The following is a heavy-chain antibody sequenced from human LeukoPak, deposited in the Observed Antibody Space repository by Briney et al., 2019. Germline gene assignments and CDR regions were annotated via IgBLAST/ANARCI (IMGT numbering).Heavy chain of an antibody. CDR1: GGSISSYY. CDR2: IYYSGST. D-gene: IGHD6-13*01. J-gene: IGHJ4*02. Sequence: PSETLSLTCTVSGGSISSYYWSWIRQPPGKGLEWIGYIYYSGSTNYNPSLKSRVTISVDTSKNQFSLKLSSVTAADTAVYYCARVSPSSSWYGIDYWGQGTLVTVSS. V-gene: IGHV4-59*01. CDR3: ARVSPSSSWYGIDY.